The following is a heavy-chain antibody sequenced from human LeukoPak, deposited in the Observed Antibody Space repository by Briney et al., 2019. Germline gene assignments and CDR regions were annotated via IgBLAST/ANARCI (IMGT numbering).Heavy chain of an antibody. CDR3: ARASYDFWSGYYPIDY. D-gene: IGHD3-3*01. J-gene: IGHJ4*02. V-gene: IGHV3-48*01. CDR2: ISSSSSTI. Sequence: GGSLRLSCAASGFTFSSYIMNWVRQAPGKGLEWVSYISSSSSTIYYADSVKGRFTISRDNAKNSLYLQMNSLRAEDTAVYYCARASYDFWSGYYPIDYWGQGTLVTVSS. CDR1: GFTFSSYI.